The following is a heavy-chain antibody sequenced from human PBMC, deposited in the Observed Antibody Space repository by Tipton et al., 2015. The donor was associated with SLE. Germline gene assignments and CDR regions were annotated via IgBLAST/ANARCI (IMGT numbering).Heavy chain of an antibody. D-gene: IGHD2/OR15-2a*01. V-gene: IGHV4-34*01. CDR2: INHSGST. J-gene: IGHJ3*02. CDR3: ARDPSMREASDI. CDR1: GGSFSGYY. Sequence: TLSLTCAVYGGSFSGYYWSWIRQPPGKGLEWIGEINHSGSTNYNPSLKSRVTISVDTSKNQFSLKLSSVTAADTAVYYCARDPSMREASDIWGQGTMVTVSS.